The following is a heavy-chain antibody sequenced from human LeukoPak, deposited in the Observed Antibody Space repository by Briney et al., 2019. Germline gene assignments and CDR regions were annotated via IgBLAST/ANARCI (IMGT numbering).Heavy chain of an antibody. Sequence: GSLRLSCAASGFTFSSYSMNWVRQAPGKGLEWVSYISSSSSTIYYADSVKGRFTISRDNAKNSLYLQMNSLRAEDTAVYYCARGYNWNSLDPWGQGTLVTVSS. CDR3: ARGYNWNSLDP. CDR1: GFTFSSYS. CDR2: ISSSSSTI. V-gene: IGHV3-48*04. D-gene: IGHD1-7*01. J-gene: IGHJ5*02.